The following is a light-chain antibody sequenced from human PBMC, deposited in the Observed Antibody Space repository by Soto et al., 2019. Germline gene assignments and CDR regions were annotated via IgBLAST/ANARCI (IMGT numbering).Light chain of an antibody. CDR1: SSDIGHYNF. J-gene: IGLJ2*01. V-gene: IGLV2-14*03. Sequence: QSALTQPASVSGSTGQSITISCTGSSSDIGHYNFVSWYHHHPGKAPKLIIYDVSDRPSGVSNRFSGSKSGNTASLTISGLQAEDEADYYCSSYATNRDVLFGGGTKVTVL. CDR3: SSYATNRDVL. CDR2: DVS.